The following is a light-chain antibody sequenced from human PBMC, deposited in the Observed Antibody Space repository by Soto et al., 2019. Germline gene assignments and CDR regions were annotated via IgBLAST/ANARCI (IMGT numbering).Light chain of an antibody. CDR2: GAS. V-gene: IGKV3-20*01. CDR1: QSVSSTY. J-gene: IGKJ2*01. Sequence: EIVLTQSPGTLSLSPGERATLSCRASQSVSSTYLASYQQKRGQAPRLLIYGASSRATGIPDRFSGSGSGTDFTLTISRLEPEDFAVYYCQHPGYTFGQGTKLEIK. CDR3: QHPGYT.